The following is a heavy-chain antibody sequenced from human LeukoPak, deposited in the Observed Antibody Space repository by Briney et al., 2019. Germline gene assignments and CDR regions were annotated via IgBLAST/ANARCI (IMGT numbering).Heavy chain of an antibody. CDR3: ARAGGYYGDYVELDY. D-gene: IGHD4-17*01. Sequence: GGSLRLSCAASGFTFSSYAMSWVRQAPGKGLEWVSGFSGSGGNINYADSVKGRFTISRDNSKNTLFLQMNRLRADDTAIYYCARAGGYYGDYVELDYWGQGTLVTVSS. CDR2: FSGSGGNI. J-gene: IGHJ4*02. CDR1: GFTFSSYA. V-gene: IGHV3-23*01.